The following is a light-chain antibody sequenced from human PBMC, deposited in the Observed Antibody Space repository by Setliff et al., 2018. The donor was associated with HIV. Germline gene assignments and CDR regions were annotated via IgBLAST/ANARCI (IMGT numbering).Light chain of an antibody. CDR1: RNDVGRYDL. CDR2: QAS. Sequence: QSVLTQPAPVSGSPGQSITISCSGTRNDVGRYDLVSWYQQHPGKAPKLMIYQASRRPSGVSNRFSASKSGNTASLTISGLQAEDEADYYCCSNTGSNTYVFGTGTKVTVL. J-gene: IGLJ1*01. CDR3: CSNTGSNTYV. V-gene: IGLV2-23*01.